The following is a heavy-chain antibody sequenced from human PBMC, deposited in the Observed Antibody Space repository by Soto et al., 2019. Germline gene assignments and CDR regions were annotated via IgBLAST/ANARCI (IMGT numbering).Heavy chain of an antibody. CDR1: GASLSRGTDS. Sequence: SETLSLTRTVSGASLSRGTDSWSWIRHAPGKAPEWIGFIYNSGDTYYNPSLKSRLTLSVDRSRNQFSVKLTSVTAADTAVYFCARDYRTSAGRHFDYWGQGILVTVSS. D-gene: IGHD3-16*02. CDR3: ARDYRTSAGRHFDY. V-gene: IGHV4-30-2*01. CDR2: IYNSGDT. J-gene: IGHJ4*02.